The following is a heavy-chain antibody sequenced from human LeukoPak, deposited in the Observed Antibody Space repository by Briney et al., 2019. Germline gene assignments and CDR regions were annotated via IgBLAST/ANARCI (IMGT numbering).Heavy chain of an antibody. D-gene: IGHD1-26*01. CDR2: ISGSGGST. V-gene: IGHV3-23*01. Sequence: PGGSLRLSCAASRFTFSNAWMSWVRQAPGKGLEWVSAISGSGGSTYFADSVKGRFTISRDNSKNTLYLQMNSLRADDTAVYYCAKDGAQWEPLFEDYYFDYWGQGTLVTVSS. J-gene: IGHJ4*02. CDR1: RFTFSNAW. CDR3: AKDGAQWEPLFEDYYFDY.